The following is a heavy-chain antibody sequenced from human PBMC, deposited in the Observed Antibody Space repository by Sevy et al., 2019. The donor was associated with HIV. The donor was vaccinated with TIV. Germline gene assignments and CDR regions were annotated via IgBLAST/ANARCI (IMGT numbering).Heavy chain of an antibody. J-gene: IGHJ4*02. CDR2: IYPGGGT. V-gene: IGHV3-53*01. D-gene: IGHD3-3*01. Sequence: GGSLRLSCAASGFIVTSHYMAWVRQAPGKGLEWVSSIYPGGGTYYADSLKGRFTISRENSKNTLYLQMNSLSAEDTAFYYCARVPRYDEPYYFDYWGQGALVTVSS. CDR3: ARVPRYDEPYYFDY. CDR1: GFIVTSHY.